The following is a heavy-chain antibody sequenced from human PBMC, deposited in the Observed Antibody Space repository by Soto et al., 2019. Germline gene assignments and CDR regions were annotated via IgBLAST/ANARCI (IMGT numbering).Heavy chain of an antibody. CDR2: INPNSGVT. J-gene: IGHJ6*02. CDR3: ARGLGMDV. Sequence: QVQLVQSGAEVKKPGASVKVSCKASGYTFTAYYMHWVRQAPGQGLEWMGWINPNSGVTNHAQKFQGRVTMTRDTSISTAYMELRRLKSDDTDVYYCARGLGMDVWGQWTTVTVSS. V-gene: IGHV1-2*02. CDR1: GYTFTAYY.